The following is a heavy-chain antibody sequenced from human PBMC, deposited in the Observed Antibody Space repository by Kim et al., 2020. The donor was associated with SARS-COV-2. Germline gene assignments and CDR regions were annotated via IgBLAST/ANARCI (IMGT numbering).Heavy chain of an antibody. D-gene: IGHD2-15*01. J-gene: IGHJ4*02. V-gene: IGHV3-23*01. Sequence: GSFTIARDNSKNTLYLQMNSLRAEDTAVYFCAKGGYCSGYSCYDFASFDYWGQGTLVTVSS. CDR3: AKGGYCSGYSCYDFASFDY.